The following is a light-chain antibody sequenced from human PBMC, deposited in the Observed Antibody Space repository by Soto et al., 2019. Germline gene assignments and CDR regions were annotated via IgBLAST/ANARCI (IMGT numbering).Light chain of an antibody. Sequence: DFQMTQSPSTLSASVGDRVTITCRASQNIRSRLAWFQQKPGKAPKLLIYWASTRESGVPARFSGSGSGTDFTLTISSLQAEDVAVYYCQQYFNTPITFGQGTRLRL. J-gene: IGKJ5*01. CDR2: WAS. CDR3: QQYFNTPIT. V-gene: IGKV1-5*03. CDR1: QNIRSR.